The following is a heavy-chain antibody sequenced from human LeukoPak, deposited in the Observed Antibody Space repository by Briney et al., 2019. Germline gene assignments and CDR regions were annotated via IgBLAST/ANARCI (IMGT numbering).Heavy chain of an antibody. J-gene: IGHJ4*02. CDR1: GFPLSSYS. V-gene: IGHV3-66*04. CDR3: ARLSRTFSRLGACDY. CDR2: IYSGGST. D-gene: IGHD3-16*01. Sequence: PGGSLRLSCAAPGFPLSSYSMHWVRQAPGRGLEGGSVIYSGGSTDYADSVKGRFTISRDNSKNTLYLQMNSLRAEDTAVYYCARLSRTFSRLGACDYWGQGTLVTVSS.